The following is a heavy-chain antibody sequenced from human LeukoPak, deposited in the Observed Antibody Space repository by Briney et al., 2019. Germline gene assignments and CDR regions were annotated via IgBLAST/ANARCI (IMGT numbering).Heavy chain of an antibody. J-gene: IGHJ6*01. CDR2: INPSGGSK. D-gene: IGHD3-3*01. CDR3: ARGRYYDFWSGYYTGDYYYYGMDV. CDR1: GYTFTSYY. V-gene: IGHV1-46*01. Sequence: GASVKVSCKASGYTFTSYYMHWVRQAPGQGLEWMGIINPSGGSKNYPQKFQGRVTMTKHTSTSTVYMELSSLRSEDSAVYYCARGRYYDFWSGYYTGDYYYYGMDVWGQGTTVTVSS.